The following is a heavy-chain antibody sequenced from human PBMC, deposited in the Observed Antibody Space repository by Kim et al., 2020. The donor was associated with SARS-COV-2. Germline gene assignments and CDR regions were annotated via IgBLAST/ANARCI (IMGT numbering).Heavy chain of an antibody. Sequence: GGSLRLSCAASGFTFSSYAMHWVRQAPGKGLEWVAVISYDGSNKYYADSVKGRFTISRDNSKNTLYLQMNSLRAEDTAVYYCARGGIAVAGNKNPFAYYYDSSGYYSYYYYGMDVWGQGTTVTVSS. CDR2: ISYDGSNK. J-gene: IGHJ6*02. V-gene: IGHV3-30*04. D-gene: IGHD3-22*01. CDR3: ARGGIAVAGNKNPFAYYYDSSGYYSYYYYGMDV. CDR1: GFTFSSYA.